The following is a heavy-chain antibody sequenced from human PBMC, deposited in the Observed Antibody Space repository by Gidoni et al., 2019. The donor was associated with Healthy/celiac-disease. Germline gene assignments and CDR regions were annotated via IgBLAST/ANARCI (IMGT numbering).Heavy chain of an antibody. J-gene: IGHJ4*02. CDR1: GGSISSYY. V-gene: IGHV4-59*01. CDR3: AGGGGMVRGVMERFDY. CDR2: IYYSGST. Sequence: QVQLQESGPGLVKPSETLSLTCNVSGGSISSYYWSWIRQPPGKGLEWIGYIYYSGSTNYNPSPTSRVTIAVDTSKNQFSLKLGSGTSADTAVYYCAGGGGMVRGVMERFDYWGQGTLVTVSS. D-gene: IGHD3-10*01.